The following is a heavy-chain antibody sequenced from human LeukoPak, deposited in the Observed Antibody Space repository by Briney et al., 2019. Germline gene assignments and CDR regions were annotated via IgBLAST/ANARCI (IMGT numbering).Heavy chain of an antibody. Sequence: GGPLRLSCAASGFIFDSYTMSWVRQAPGKRLEWVSSISGSGGSTYYADSVKGRFTISRDNSKNTLYVQVNSLGTEDTAAYYCAKGSYYDSSGSFYFDYWGQGTLVTVSS. V-gene: IGHV3-23*01. J-gene: IGHJ4*02. D-gene: IGHD3-22*01. CDR2: ISGSGGST. CDR1: GFIFDSYT. CDR3: AKGSYYDSSGSFYFDY.